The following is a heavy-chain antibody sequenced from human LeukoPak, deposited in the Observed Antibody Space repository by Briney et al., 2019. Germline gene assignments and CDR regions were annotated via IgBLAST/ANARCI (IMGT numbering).Heavy chain of an antibody. J-gene: IGHJ6*02. Sequence: GASVNVSCKASGYTFTGYYMHWVRQAPGQGLEWMGWINPNSGGTNYAQKFQGRVTMTRDTSISTAYMELSRLRSDDTAVYYCATCSSTSCYPYYYGMDVWGQGTTVTVSS. CDR2: INPNSGGT. CDR3: ATCSSTSCYPYYYGMDV. V-gene: IGHV1-2*02. D-gene: IGHD2-2*01. CDR1: GYTFTGYY.